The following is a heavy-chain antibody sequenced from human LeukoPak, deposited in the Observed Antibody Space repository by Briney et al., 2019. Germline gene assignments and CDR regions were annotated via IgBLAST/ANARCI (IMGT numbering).Heavy chain of an antibody. CDR1: GGSISSSNYY. J-gene: IGHJ4*02. Sequence: SETLSLTCTVSGGSISSSNYYWGWIRQPPGKGLECIGSIYYSARTYYNPSLKSRVTISVDTSKNQFSLKLSSVTAADTAVYYCARVGYSSSIDYWGQGTLVTVSS. V-gene: IGHV4-39*07. CDR2: IYYSART. CDR3: ARVGYSSSIDY. D-gene: IGHD6-6*01.